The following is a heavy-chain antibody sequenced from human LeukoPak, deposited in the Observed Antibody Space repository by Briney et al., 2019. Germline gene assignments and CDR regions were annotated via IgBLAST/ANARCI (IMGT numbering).Heavy chain of an antibody. J-gene: IGHJ4*02. V-gene: IGHV1-2*02. CDR3: ARVTVRGVIIDY. CDR1: GYTFTGYY. CDR2: INPNSRGT. Sequence: ASVTVSYTASGYTFTGYYMHWVRQAPGQGLEWMGWINPNSRGTNYSQKFQGRVTMTRDTSISTAYMELSRLRSDDSAVYYCARVTVRGVIIDYWGQGTLVTVSS. D-gene: IGHD3-10*01.